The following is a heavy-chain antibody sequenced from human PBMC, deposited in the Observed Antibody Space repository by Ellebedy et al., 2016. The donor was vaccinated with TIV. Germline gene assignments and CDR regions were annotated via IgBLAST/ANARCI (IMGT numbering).Heavy chain of an antibody. V-gene: IGHV3-30*03. Sequence: GESLKISCVASGFTFSDYGMHWVRQAPGKGLEWVSNISNDGRSKKHSDSVRGRFTISRDNSESTLYLQMDNLRPDDTAVYYCAPGGTTTVKKGFGYWGQGTLVTVSS. CDR2: ISNDGRSK. CDR3: APGGTTTVKKGFGY. J-gene: IGHJ4*02. CDR1: GFTFSDYG. D-gene: IGHD4-17*01.